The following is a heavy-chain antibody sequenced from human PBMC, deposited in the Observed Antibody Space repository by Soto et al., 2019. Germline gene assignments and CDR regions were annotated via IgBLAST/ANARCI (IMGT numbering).Heavy chain of an antibody. CDR3: ARDNYNYSGMDV. V-gene: IGHV1-2*02. Sequence: ASVKVSCKASGYIFNDYYIHWVRQAPGQGLEWMGWINPYNGGANFAQEFQGRVTMTRDTSLSIVYMEVTRLTYDDTAVYYCARDNYNYSGMDVWGQGTTVTGS. CDR1: GYIFNDYY. CDR2: INPYNGGA. J-gene: IGHJ6*02.